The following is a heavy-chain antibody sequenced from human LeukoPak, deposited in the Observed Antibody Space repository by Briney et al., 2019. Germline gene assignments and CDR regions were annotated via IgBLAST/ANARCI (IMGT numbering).Heavy chain of an antibody. CDR3: ARAYSSSSIFDY. V-gene: IGHV4-38-2*02. D-gene: IGHD6-6*01. CDR2: MYHSGNT. Sequence: SETLSLTCTVSGYSISSGYYWGWIRQPPGKGLGGIGTMYHSGNTYYNPSLKSRVTISVDTSKNQFSLKLTSVTAADTAVYYCARAYSSSSIFDYWGQGTLVTVSS. J-gene: IGHJ4*02. CDR1: GYSISSGYY.